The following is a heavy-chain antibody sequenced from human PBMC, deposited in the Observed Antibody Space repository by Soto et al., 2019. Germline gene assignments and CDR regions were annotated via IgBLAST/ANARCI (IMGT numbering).Heavy chain of an antibody. J-gene: IGHJ4*02. D-gene: IGHD2-15*01. CDR1: GFTFSSYA. CDR3: AKARSSGGSWHDFDY. V-gene: IGHV3-23*01. CDR2: ISGSGGST. Sequence: EVQLLESGGGLVQPGGSLRLSCAASGFTFSSYAMSWVRQAPGKGLEWVSAISGSGGSTYYADSVKGRFTISRDNSKNTLYLQMNSLRAEDTSVYYCAKARSSGGSWHDFDYWGQGTLVTVSS.